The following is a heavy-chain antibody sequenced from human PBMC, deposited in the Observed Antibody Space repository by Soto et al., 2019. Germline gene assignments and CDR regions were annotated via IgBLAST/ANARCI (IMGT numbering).Heavy chain of an antibody. CDR2: IYYSGST. D-gene: IGHD3-22*01. CDR1: GDSITSSTYY. V-gene: IGHV4-39*01. Sequence: QVQLQESGPGLVKPSETLSLTCTVSGDSITSSTYYWGWIRQPPGKGLEWIGSIYYSGSTYYNPSLNSRVTIAVDTSSIHFPLKLISVTAADTAVYYCARQSYDSSDYFDYWGQGTLVTVSS. J-gene: IGHJ4*02. CDR3: ARQSYDSSDYFDY.